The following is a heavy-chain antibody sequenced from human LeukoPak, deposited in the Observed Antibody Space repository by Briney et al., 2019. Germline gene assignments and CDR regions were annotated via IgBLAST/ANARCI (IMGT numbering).Heavy chain of an antibody. CDR3: ARVNGVKRISHAFDI. D-gene: IGHD3-3*02. CDR2: ISAYNGNT. V-gene: IGHV1-18*01. CDR1: GYTFTSYG. J-gene: IGHJ3*02. Sequence: ASVKVSCKASGYTFTSYGISWVRQAPGQGLEWMGWISAYNGNTNYAQKLQDRVTMTTDISTSTAYMELRSLRSDDTAVYYCARVNGVKRISHAFDIWGQGTMVTVSS.